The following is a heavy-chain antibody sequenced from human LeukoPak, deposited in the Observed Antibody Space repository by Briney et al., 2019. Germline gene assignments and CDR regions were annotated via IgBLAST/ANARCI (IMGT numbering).Heavy chain of an antibody. CDR2: INPSGGST. D-gene: IGHD2-15*01. CDR1: GYTFTSHY. V-gene: IGHV1-46*01. J-gene: IGHJ4*02. CDR3: ASIVVVAATQDAFDY. Sequence: GASVKVSCKASGYTFTSHYMHWVRQAPGQGLEWMGIINPSGGSTSYAQKFQGRVTMTRDTSTSTVYMELSSLRSEDTAVYYCASIVVVAATQDAFDYWGQGTLVTVSS.